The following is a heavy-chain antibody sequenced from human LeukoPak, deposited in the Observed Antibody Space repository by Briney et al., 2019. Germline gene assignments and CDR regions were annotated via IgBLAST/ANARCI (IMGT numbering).Heavy chain of an antibody. CDR1: GASISGYY. Sequence: PSETLSLTCTVSGASISGYYWTWIRQPPGKGLEWIGEINHSGSTNYNPSLKSRVTISVDMSKNQSSLKLSSVTAADTAVYYCARRVVVPAVGFDYWGQGTLVTVSS. CDR2: INHSGST. V-gene: IGHV4-34*01. D-gene: IGHD2-15*01. CDR3: ARRVVVPAVGFDY. J-gene: IGHJ4*02.